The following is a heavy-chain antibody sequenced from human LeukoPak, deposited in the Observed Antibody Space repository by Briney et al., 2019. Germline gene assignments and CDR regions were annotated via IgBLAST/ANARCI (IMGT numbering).Heavy chain of an antibody. Sequence: GGSLRLSCAASGFTVSSNYMSWVRQAPGKGLEWVSVIYSGGSTYYADSVKGRFTISRDNSKNTLYLQMNSLRAEDTAVYYCARDESSYGSFDHWGQGTLVTVSS. D-gene: IGHD5-18*01. V-gene: IGHV3-66*01. CDR1: GFTVSSNY. J-gene: IGHJ4*02. CDR2: IYSGGST. CDR3: ARDESSYGSFDH.